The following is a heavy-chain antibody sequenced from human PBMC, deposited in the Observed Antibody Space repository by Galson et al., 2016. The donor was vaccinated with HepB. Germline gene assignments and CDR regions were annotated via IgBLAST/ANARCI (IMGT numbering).Heavy chain of an antibody. CDR1: GYSFTTYF. CDR2: SSPRGGHT. CDR3: ARQNYFYHTSGYTKQAFDV. D-gene: IGHD5-18*01. J-gene: IGHJ3*01. V-gene: IGHV1-46*01. Sequence: SVKVSCKASGYSFTTYFIHWVRQAPGQGLEWMGISSPRGGHTTSPQRFQGRVTLTSDTSTTTAYMELTGLRSEDTAVYYCARQNYFYHTSGYTKQAFDVWGPGTMVTVSS.